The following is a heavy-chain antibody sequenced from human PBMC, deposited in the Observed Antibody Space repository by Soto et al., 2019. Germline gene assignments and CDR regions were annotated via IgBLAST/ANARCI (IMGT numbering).Heavy chain of an antibody. D-gene: IGHD2-15*01. CDR1: GYTFTNFG. Sequence: QVQLVQSGAEVKKPGASVKVSCKASGYTFTNFGISWVRQAPGQGLEWMGWISADNGNTNYAQKFQGRVTMTTDTSTSTAYMEGRSVRLHGTAVYYCARVGTPIDYWGQITLVSVSS. J-gene: IGHJ4*02. V-gene: IGHV1-18*01. CDR3: ARVGTPIDY. CDR2: ISADNGNT.